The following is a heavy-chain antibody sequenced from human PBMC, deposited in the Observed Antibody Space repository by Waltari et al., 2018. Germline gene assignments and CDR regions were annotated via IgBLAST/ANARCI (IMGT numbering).Heavy chain of an antibody. J-gene: IGHJ4*02. D-gene: IGHD6-19*01. CDR2: ISSSSSYI. CDR1: GFTFSSYS. V-gene: IGHV3-21*01. Sequence: EVQLVESGGGLVKPGGSLRLSCAASGFTFSSYSMNWVRQAPGKGLEWVSSISSSSSYIYYADSVKGRFTISRDNAKNSLYLQMNSLRAEDTAVYYCARDNTNPYIAVAYYFDYWGQGTLVTVSS. CDR3: ARDNTNPYIAVAYYFDY.